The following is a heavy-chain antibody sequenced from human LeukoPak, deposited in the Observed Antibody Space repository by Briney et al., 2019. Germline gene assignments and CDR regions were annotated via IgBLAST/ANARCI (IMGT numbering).Heavy chain of an antibody. CDR1: GFTVSSNY. D-gene: IGHD3-10*01. Sequence: GGSLRLSCAASGFTVSSNYMSWVRQAPGKGLEWVSVIYSGGSTYYADSEKGRFTISRDNSKNTLYLQMNSLRAEDTAVYYCAGKTSLLWFGEFDPWGQGTLVTVSS. V-gene: IGHV3-53*01. J-gene: IGHJ5*02. CDR2: IYSGGST. CDR3: AGKTSLLWFGEFDP.